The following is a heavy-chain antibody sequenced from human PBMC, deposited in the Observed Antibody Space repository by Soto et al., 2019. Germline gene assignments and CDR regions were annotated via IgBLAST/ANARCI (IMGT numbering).Heavy chain of an antibody. CDR3: ARDFSGYFDWFLSDPTQSDIQYYYYYGMDV. CDR1: GYTFTSYY. Sequence: ASVKVSCKASGYTFTSYYMHWVRQAPGQGLEWMGIINPSGSSTSYAQKFQRRVTMTRDTSTSTVYMELSSLRSEDSAVYYCARDFSGYFDWFLSDPTQSDIQYYYYYGMDVWGQGTTVTVSS. J-gene: IGHJ6*02. CDR2: INPSGSST. V-gene: IGHV1-46*01. D-gene: IGHD3-9*01.